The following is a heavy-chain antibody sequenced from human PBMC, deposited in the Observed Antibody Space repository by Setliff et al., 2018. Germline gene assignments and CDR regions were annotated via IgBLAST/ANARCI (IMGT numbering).Heavy chain of an antibody. J-gene: IGHJ4*02. V-gene: IGHV3-21*01. CDR2: ISSSSSYI. Sequence: GGSLRLSCAASGFTFSSYSMNWVRQAPGKGLEWVSSISSSSSYIYYADSVKGRFTISRDNAKNSLYLQMNSLRAEDTAVYYCARDPDTAMESVFDYWGQGTLVTVSS. D-gene: IGHD5-18*01. CDR1: GFTFSSYS. CDR3: ARDPDTAMESVFDY.